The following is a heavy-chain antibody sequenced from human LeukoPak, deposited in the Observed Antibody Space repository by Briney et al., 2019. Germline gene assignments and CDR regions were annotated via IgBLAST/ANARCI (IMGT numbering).Heavy chain of an antibody. CDR1: GFTFSSYE. CDR2: ISSSGSTI. V-gene: IGHV3-48*03. CDR3: ARGRYDSSGYYYEVPRWDYYYMDV. J-gene: IGHJ6*03. D-gene: IGHD3-22*01. Sequence: PGGSLRLSCAASGFTFSSYEMNWVRQAPGKGLEWVSYISSSGSTIYYADSVKGRFTISRDNAKNSLYLQMNSLRAEDTAVYYCARGRYDSSGYYYEVPRWDYYYMDVWGKGTTVTISS.